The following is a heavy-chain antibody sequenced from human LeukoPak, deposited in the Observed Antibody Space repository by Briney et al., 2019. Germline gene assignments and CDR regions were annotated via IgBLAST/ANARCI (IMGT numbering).Heavy chain of an antibody. CDR3: ARVKSRYCSSTSCYTNAFDI. V-gene: IGHV1-2*06. D-gene: IGHD2-2*02. J-gene: IGHJ3*02. CDR1: GYTFTGYQ. CDR2: INPNSGGT. Sequence: ASVKVSCKASGYTFTGYQMHWVRQAPGQGLEWMGRINPNSGGTNYAQKFQGRVTMTRDTSISTAYMELSRLRSDDTAVYYCARVKSRYCSSTSCYTNAFDIWGQGTMVTVSS.